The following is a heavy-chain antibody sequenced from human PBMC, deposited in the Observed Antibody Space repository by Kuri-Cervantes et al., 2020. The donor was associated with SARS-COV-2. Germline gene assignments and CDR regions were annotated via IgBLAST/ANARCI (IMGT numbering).Heavy chain of an antibody. J-gene: IGHJ4*02. CDR2: MNPNSGNT. CDR1: GYTFTSYD. CDR3: ARSRFIATAGLVDY. Sequence: ASVKVSCKASGYTFTSYDINWVRQATGQGLEWMGWMNPNSGNTGYAQKFQGRVTITRNTSISTAYMELSSLRSEDTAVYYCARSRFIATAGLVDYWGQGTLVTVSS. D-gene: IGHD6-13*01. V-gene: IGHV1-8*03.